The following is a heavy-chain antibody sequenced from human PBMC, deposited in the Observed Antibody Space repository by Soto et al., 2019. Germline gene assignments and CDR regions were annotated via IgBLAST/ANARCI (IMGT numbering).Heavy chain of an antibody. CDR1: GGSISSYY. J-gene: IGHJ6*02. Sequence: PSETLSLTCTVSGGSISSYYWSWIRQPPWKGLEWIGYIYYSGSTNYNPSLKSRVTISVDTSKNQFSLKLSSVTAADTAVYYCARVPYCSSTSCFRYYYYGMDVWGQGTTVTVSS. CDR2: IYYSGST. D-gene: IGHD2-2*01. V-gene: IGHV4-59*01. CDR3: ARVPYCSSTSCFRYYYYGMDV.